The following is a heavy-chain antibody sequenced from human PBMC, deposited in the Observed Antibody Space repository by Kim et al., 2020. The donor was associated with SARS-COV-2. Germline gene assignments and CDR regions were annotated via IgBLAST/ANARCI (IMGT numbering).Heavy chain of an antibody. CDR3: ARGFMEWLKPNGCGAVDI. D-gene: IGHD3-3*01. CDR1: GGSISSYY. CDR2: IYYSGST. V-gene: IGHV4-59*01. J-gene: IGHJ3*02. Sequence: SETLSLTCTVSGGSISSYYWSWIRQPPGKGLEWIGYIYYSGSTNYNPSLKSRVTISVDTSKNQFSLKLSSVTAADTAVYYCARGFMEWLKPNGCGAVDIWGQGTMAAVSS.